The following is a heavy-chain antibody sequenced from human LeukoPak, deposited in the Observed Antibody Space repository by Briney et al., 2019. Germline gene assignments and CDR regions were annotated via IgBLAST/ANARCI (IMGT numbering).Heavy chain of an antibody. J-gene: IGHJ3*02. CDR3: ARGTYGGNPPGAFDI. Sequence: PSETLSLTCTVSGGSISSGDYYWSWIRQPPGKGLEWIGYIYYSGSTYYNPSLKSRVTISVDTSKNQFSLKLSSVTAADTAVYYCARGTYGGNPPGAFDIWGQGTMVTVSS. CDR2: IYYSGST. CDR1: GGSISSGDYY. V-gene: IGHV4-30-4*01. D-gene: IGHD4-23*01.